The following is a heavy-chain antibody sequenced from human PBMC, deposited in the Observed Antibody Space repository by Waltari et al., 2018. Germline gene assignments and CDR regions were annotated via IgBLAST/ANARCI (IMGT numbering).Heavy chain of an antibody. Sequence: QVQLQQWGAGLLKPSETLSLTCAVYGGSFRGYYWSWIRQPPGKGLEWIGKTTDSERTKYNPYLKSRISISVDTSKNQFSLTVFSVTAADAAVYYCARGDGTGKYGYWGQGTRVTVSS. D-gene: IGHD1-1*01. J-gene: IGHJ4*02. CDR3: ARGDGTGKYGY. CDR2: TTDSERT. CDR1: GGSFRGYY. V-gene: IGHV4-34*02.